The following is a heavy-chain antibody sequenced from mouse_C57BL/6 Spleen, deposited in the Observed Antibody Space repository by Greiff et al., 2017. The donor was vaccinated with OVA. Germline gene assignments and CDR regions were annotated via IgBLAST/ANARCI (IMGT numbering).Heavy chain of an antibody. D-gene: IGHD3-3*01. CDR2: IYPGDGDT. Sequence: QVHVKQSGAELVKPGASVKISCKASGYAFSSYWMNWVKQRPGKGLEWIGQIYPGDGDTNYNGKFKGQATLTADKSSSTADVQLSSLTSDDSAVYFCARGDVGYWGQGTTLTVSS. V-gene: IGHV1-80*01. CDR3: ARGDVGY. J-gene: IGHJ2*01. CDR1: GYAFSSYW.